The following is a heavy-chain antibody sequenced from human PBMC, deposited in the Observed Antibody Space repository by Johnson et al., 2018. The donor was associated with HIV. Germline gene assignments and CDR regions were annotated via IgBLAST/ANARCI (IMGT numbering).Heavy chain of an antibody. D-gene: IGHD1-26*01. J-gene: IGHJ3*01. V-gene: IGHV3-66*03. CDR2: SWNGGNT. CDR1: GFLVSSNY. Sequence: VQLVESGGGLIQPGGSLRLSCAASGFLVSSNYMSWVRQAPGKGLEWVSGISWNGGNTDYADSVKGRFTISRDNSKNTLHLQMNSLSAEDTAVYYCARRGGGATTDAFDLWGQGTMVAVSS. CDR3: ARRGGGATTDAFDL.